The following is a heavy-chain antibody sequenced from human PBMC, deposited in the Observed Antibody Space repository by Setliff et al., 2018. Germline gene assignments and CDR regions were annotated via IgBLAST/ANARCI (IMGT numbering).Heavy chain of an antibody. D-gene: IGHD6-13*01. J-gene: IGHJ3*02. CDR2: IYYSGST. CDR3: VRDGLPAAGTGSFDI. Sequence: SETLSLTCTVSGGSISSYYWGWIRQPPGKGLEWIGYIYYSGSTNYNPSLKSRVTISVDTSKNQFSLNLSSVTAADTAVYYCVRDGLPAAGTGSFDIWGQGTMVTVSS. CDR1: GGSISSYY. V-gene: IGHV4-59*12.